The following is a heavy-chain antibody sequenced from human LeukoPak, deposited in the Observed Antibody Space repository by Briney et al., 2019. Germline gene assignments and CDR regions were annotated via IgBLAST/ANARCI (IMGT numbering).Heavy chain of an antibody. Sequence: GGSLRLSCAVSGISHSNYGMSWVRQAPGKGLEWVAGSSGSGGGTNYADSVKGRFTISRDNPKNTLYLQMNRLRAEDTAVYFCAKRGVVIRVILVGFHKEAYYFDSWGQGALVTVSS. CDR3: AKRGVVIRVILVGFHKEAYYFDS. CDR2: SSGSGGGT. D-gene: IGHD3-22*01. V-gene: IGHV3-23*01. CDR1: GISHSNYG. J-gene: IGHJ4*02.